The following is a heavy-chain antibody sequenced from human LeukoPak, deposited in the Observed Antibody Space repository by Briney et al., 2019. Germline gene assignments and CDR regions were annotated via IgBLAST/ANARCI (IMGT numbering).Heavy chain of an antibody. J-gene: IGHJ4*02. V-gene: IGHV3-15*05. CDR2: IKSRADGGTT. Sequence: GRSLRLSCATSGFTFADYPMSWFRQPPGQGLEWVGRIKSRADGGTTGYAAPVEGRFSISRDDSENTLYLQMNSLQIDDTALYYCLIFPGRWGQGTLVTVSS. CDR1: GFTFADYP. CDR3: LIFPGR. D-gene: IGHD3-3*01.